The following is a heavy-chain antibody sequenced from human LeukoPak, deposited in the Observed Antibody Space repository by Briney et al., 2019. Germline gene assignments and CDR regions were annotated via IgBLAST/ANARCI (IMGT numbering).Heavy chain of an antibody. D-gene: IGHD1-26*01. Sequence: GGSLRLSCAASGLTFSSHGMHWVRQAPGKGLEWVAVIWSDGSDKYYADSVKGRFTISRDNSENTLYLHMNSLRAEDTAVYYCARDRERHYFDYWGQGTQVTVSS. CDR3: ARDRERHYFDY. J-gene: IGHJ4*02. V-gene: IGHV3-33*01. CDR1: GLTFSSHG. CDR2: IWSDGSDK.